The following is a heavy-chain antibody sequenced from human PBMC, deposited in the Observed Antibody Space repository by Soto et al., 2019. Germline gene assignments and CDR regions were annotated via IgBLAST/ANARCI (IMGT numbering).Heavy chain of an antibody. CDR1: GYSFTSYW. CDR2: IYPGDSDT. J-gene: IGHJ4*02. CDR3: ARPFDTSGWDDY. D-gene: IGHD6-19*01. V-gene: IGHV5-51*01. Sequence: LGESLKISCKGSGYSFTSYWIGWVRQMPGKGLDLMGIIYPGDSDTRYSPSFQGQVTISADKSISTAYLQWSSLKASDTAMYYCARPFDTSGWDDYWGQGALVTVSS.